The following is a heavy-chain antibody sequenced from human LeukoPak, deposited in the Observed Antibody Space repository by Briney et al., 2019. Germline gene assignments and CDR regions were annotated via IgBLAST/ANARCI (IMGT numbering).Heavy chain of an antibody. J-gene: IGHJ4*02. CDR3: ARAEHDYSNYVLPDY. V-gene: IGHV3-30*01. D-gene: IGHD4-11*01. CDR2: ISYDGSNK. Sequence: GGSLRLSCAASGFTFSSYAMHWVRQAPGKGLEWVAVISYDGSNKYYADSVKGRFTISRDNSKNTLYLQMNGLRAEDTAVYYCARAEHDYSNYVLPDYWGQGTLVTVSS. CDR1: GFTFSSYA.